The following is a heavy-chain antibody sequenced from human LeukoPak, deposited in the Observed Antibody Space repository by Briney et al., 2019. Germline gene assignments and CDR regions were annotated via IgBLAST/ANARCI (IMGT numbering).Heavy chain of an antibody. V-gene: IGHV1-46*01. Sequence: GASVKVSCKASGYTFTSYYMHWVRQAPGQGLEWMGIINPSGGSTSYAQKFQGRVTMTRDTSTSTVYMELSSLRSEDTAVYYCAREIGSYEWLRFPPDYWGQGTLVTVSS. D-gene: IGHD5-12*01. CDR2: INPSGGST. J-gene: IGHJ4*02. CDR3: AREIGSYEWLRFPPDY. CDR1: GYTFTSYY.